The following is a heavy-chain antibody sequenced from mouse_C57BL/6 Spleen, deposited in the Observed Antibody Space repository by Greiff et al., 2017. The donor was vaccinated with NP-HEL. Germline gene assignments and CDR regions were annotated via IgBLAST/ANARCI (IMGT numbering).Heavy chain of an antibody. V-gene: IGHV7-3*01. CDR1: GFTFTDYY. CDR2: IRNKANGYTT. CDR3: ARSMGYYFDY. Sequence: EVQLVESGGGLVQPGGSLSLSCAASGFTFTDYYMSWVRQPPGKALEWLGFIRNKANGYTTEYSASVKGRFTISRDYSQSILYLQMNALRAEDSATYYCARSMGYYFDYWGQGTTLTVSS. J-gene: IGHJ2*01.